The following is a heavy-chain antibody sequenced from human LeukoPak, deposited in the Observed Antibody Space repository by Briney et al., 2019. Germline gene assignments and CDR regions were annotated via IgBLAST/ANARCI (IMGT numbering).Heavy chain of an antibody. V-gene: IGHV3-21*01. J-gene: IGHJ3*02. CDR3: ARSGYNDAFDI. Sequence: GGSLRVSCAASGFTFSSYSMNWVRQAPGNGLEWVSSISSSSSYIYYADSVKGRFTISRDNAKNSLYLQMNSLRAEDTAVYYCARSGYNDAFDIWGQGTMVTVSS. CDR1: GFTFSSYS. D-gene: IGHD5-12*01. CDR2: ISSSSSYI.